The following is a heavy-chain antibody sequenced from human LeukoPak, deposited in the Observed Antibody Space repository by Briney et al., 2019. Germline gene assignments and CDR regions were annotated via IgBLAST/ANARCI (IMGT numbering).Heavy chain of an antibody. Sequence: GGSLRLSCAASGFTFSSYSMNWVRQAPGKGLEWVSYISSSSSTIYYADSVKGRFTISRDNAKNSLYLQMNSLRAEDTAVYYCARDLLTYDYWGQGTLVTASS. CDR2: ISSSSSTI. J-gene: IGHJ4*02. CDR1: GFTFSSYS. CDR3: ARDLLTYDY. V-gene: IGHV3-48*04.